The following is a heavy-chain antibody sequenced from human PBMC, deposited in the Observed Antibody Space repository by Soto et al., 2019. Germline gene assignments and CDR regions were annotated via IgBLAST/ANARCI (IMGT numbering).Heavy chain of an antibody. CDR1: GYTFTSYG. Sequence: GASVKVSCKASGYTFTSYGISWVRQAPGQGLEWMGWISAYNGNTNYAQKLQDRVTMTTDTSTSTAYMELNSLRAEDTAVYYCASDPPGSSGWYMVSWGQGTLVTVSS. CDR2: ISAYNGNT. CDR3: ASDPPGSSGWYMVS. D-gene: IGHD6-19*01. V-gene: IGHV1-18*01. J-gene: IGHJ5*02.